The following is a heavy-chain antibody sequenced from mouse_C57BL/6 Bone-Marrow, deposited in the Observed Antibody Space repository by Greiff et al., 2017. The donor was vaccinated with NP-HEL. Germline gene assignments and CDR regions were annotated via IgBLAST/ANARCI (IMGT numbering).Heavy chain of an antibody. CDR1: GYTFTSYD. CDR3: ASYGSSWYFDV. Sequence: QVQLKQSGPELVKPGASVKLSCKASGYTFTSYDINWVKQRPGQGLEWIGWIHPRDGSTKYNEKFKGKATLTVDTSSSTAYMELHSLTSEDSAVYFCASYGSSWYFDVWGTGTTVTVSS. J-gene: IGHJ1*03. CDR2: IHPRDGST. V-gene: IGHV1-85*01. D-gene: IGHD1-1*01.